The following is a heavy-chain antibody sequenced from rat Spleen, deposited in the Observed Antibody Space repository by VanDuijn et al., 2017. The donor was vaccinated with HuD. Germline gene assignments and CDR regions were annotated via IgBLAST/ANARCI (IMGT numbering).Heavy chain of an antibody. D-gene: IGHD4-6*01. Sequence: QVQLKESGPGLVQPSQTLSLTCTVSGFSLTSYNVHWVRQPTGKGLEWIAAISSGGSTYYNSALKSRLSISRDTSKSQVFLKMNSLQTEDTAMYFCARFGGDYWGQGVMVTVSS. V-gene: IGHV2-6*01. CDR3: ARFGGDY. J-gene: IGHJ2*01. CDR1: GFSLTSYN. CDR2: ISSGGST.